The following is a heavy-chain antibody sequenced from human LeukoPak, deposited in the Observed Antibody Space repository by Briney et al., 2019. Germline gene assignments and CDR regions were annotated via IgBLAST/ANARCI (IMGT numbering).Heavy chain of an antibody. CDR1: GGSFSGYY. CDR2: INHSGST. J-gene: IGHJ6*03. CDR3: ARGKEDGYYYYMDV. V-gene: IGHV4-34*01. D-gene: IGHD2-15*01. Sequence: SETLSLTCAVYGGSFSGYYWSWIRQPPGKGLEWIGEINHSGSTNYNPSLKSRVTISVDTSNNQFSLKLSSVTAADTAVYYCARGKEDGYYYYMDVWGKGTTVTVSS.